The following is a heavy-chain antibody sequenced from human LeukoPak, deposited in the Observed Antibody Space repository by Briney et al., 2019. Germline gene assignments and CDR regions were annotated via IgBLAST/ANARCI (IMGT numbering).Heavy chain of an antibody. CDR3: ARANYGGNSGDLDC. Sequence: PGGTLRLSCEVSGFTLRRYWMHWVRQAPGKGLVWVSRIKIDGKTNYADSVKGRFTISRDNAKNSLYLQMNSLRAEDTAVYYCARANYGGNSGDLDCWGQGTLVTVSS. D-gene: IGHD4-23*01. CDR2: IKIDGKT. CDR1: GFTLRRYW. J-gene: IGHJ4*02. V-gene: IGHV3-74*01.